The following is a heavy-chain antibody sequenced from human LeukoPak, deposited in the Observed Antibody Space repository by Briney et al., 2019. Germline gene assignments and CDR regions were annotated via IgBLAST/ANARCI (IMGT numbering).Heavy chain of an antibody. CDR1: GGSISSSGFY. CDR3: ARLRDDYLWGSYRPNWFDP. CDR2: IYYSGNT. D-gene: IGHD3-16*02. V-gene: IGHV4-39*01. Sequence: SETLSLTCTVSGGSISSSGFYWGWIRQPPGKGLEWIGSIYYSGNTYDNRSLKSRVTMSLDTSKNQFSLKLSSVTAADTAVYYCARLRDDYLWGSYRPNWFDPWGQGTLVTVSS. J-gene: IGHJ5*02.